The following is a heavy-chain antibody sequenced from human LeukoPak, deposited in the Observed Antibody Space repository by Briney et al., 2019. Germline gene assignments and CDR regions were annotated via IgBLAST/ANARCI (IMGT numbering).Heavy chain of an antibody. Sequence: GASVKVSCKASGGTFSSYAVSWVRQAPGQGLEWMGRIIPIFGIANYAQKFQGRVTITADKPTSTAYTELSSLRSEDTAVYYCARGGVAAAGTMNYYYYGMDVWGQGTTVTVSS. CDR1: GGTFSSYA. CDR2: IIPIFGIA. J-gene: IGHJ6*02. V-gene: IGHV1-69*04. D-gene: IGHD6-13*01. CDR3: ARGGVAAAGTMNYYYYGMDV.